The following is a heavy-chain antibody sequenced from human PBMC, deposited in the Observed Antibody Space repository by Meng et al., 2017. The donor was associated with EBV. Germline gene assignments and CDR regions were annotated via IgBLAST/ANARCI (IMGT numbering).Heavy chain of an antibody. Sequence: VHVVKSGAWVKKPRSSGKVPVKGSGDKFNNFGISGVRKAPGPGLEWMGDITPVFGIANYAESFQGRVTISADTSTRTAYMDLSSLRSDDTAVYYCVRDLWLRIGECVWGQGTLVTVSS. D-gene: IGHD5-12*01. CDR1: GDKFNNFG. CDR2: ITPVFGIA. CDR3: VRDLWLRIGECV. J-gene: IGHJ4*02. V-gene: IGHV1-69*17.